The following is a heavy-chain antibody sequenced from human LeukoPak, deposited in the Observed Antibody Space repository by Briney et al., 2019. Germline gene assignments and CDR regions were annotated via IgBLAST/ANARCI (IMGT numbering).Heavy chain of an antibody. V-gene: IGHV3-48*01. Sequence: RPGGSLRLSCAASGFTFSTYSMNWVRQAPGKGLEWVSYISISSGIIYYADSVKGRFTISRDNSKNMLYLQMNSLRAEDTAKYYCAKDKEVATIPPWMDWGQGTLVTVSS. J-gene: IGHJ4*02. CDR3: AKDKEVATIPPWMD. CDR2: ISISSGII. CDR1: GFTFSTYS. D-gene: IGHD5-12*01.